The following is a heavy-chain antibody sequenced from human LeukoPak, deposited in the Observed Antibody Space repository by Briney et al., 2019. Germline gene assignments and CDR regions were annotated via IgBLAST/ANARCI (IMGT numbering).Heavy chain of an antibody. V-gene: IGHV3-48*03. Sequence: GGSLRLSCSVSGFTFSTYVMHWVRQAPGKGLEWVSYISSSGSTIYYADSVKGRFTISRDNAKNSLYLQMNSLRAEDTAVYYCARDWWELPVYWGQGTLVTVSS. CDR1: GFTFSTYV. CDR3: ARDWWELPVY. CDR2: ISSSGSTI. D-gene: IGHD1-26*01. J-gene: IGHJ4*02.